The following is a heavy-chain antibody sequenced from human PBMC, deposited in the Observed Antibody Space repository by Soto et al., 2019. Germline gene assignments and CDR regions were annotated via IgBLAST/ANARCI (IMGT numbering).Heavy chain of an antibody. CDR2: IGVSEGST. D-gene: IGHD1-1*01. CDR1: RFTFSNFA. J-gene: IGHJ4*02. CDR3: SKGMYTRNDVAAFDS. V-gene: IGHV3-23*01. Sequence: GGSVSLSCAASRFTFSNFAMSWVRQAPGKGLEWISSIGVSEGSTYYTDSVRGRFTISRDNSKNTLYLQMNSLRVEDTALYYCSKGMYTRNDVAAFDSWGQGTLVTVFS.